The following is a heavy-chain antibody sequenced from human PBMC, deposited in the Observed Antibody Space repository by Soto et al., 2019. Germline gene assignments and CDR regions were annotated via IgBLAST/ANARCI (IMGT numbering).Heavy chain of an antibody. CDR3: ARDQAELVYRGSFDY. V-gene: IGHV4-39*07. CDR1: GGSISSSSYY. CDR2: IYYSGST. J-gene: IGHJ4*02. D-gene: IGHD6-13*01. Sequence: SETLSLTCTVSGGSISSSSYYWGWIRQPPGKGLEWIGSIYYSGSTYYNPSLKSRVTISVDTSKNQFSLKLSSVTAADTAVYYCARDQAELVYRGSFDYWGQGTLVTVSS.